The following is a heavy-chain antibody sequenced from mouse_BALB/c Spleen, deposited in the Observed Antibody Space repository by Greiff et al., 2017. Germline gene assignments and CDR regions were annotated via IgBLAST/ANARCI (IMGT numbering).Heavy chain of an antibody. CDR3: ARHRATMRDFDY. CDR1: GFTFSSYG. J-gene: IGHJ2*01. D-gene: IGHD2-4*01. CDR2: ISSGGSYT. Sequence: EVMLVESGGDLVKPGGSLKLSCAASGFTFSSYGMSWVRQTPDKRLEWVATISSGGSYTYYPDSVKGRFTISRDNAKNTLYLQMSSLKSEDTAMYYCARHRATMRDFDYWGQGTTLTVSS. V-gene: IGHV5-6*01.